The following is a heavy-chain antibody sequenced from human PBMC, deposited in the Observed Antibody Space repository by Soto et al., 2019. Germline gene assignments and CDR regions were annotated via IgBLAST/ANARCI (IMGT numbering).Heavy chain of an antibody. Sequence: ASVKVSCKASGYTFTSYGISWVRQAPGQGLEWMGWINPNSGGTNYAQKFQGWVTMTRDTSISTAYMELSRLRSDDTAVYYCARGSYYYDSSGYYYSDYWGQGTLVTVSS. CDR1: GYTFTSYG. CDR2: INPNSGGT. D-gene: IGHD3-22*01. V-gene: IGHV1-2*04. CDR3: ARGSYYYDSSGYYYSDY. J-gene: IGHJ4*02.